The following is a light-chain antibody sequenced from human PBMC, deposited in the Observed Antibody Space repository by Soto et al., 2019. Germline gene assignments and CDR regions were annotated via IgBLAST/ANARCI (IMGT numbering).Light chain of an antibody. V-gene: IGKV3-15*01. CDR3: QRYNNWPRT. J-gene: IGKJ1*01. CDR1: QNVSSY. Sequence: EIVMTQSPAPLSVSPGERATLSCRASQNVSSYVAGSHQKPGRAPRLLIYGESTRATGIPARFSGSGSGTEFTLSINGLQSEDFAVYYCQRYNNWPRTFGQGTKVDI. CDR2: GES.